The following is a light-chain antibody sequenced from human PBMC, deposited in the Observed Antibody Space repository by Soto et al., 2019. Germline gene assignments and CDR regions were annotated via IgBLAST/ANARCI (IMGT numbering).Light chain of an antibody. CDR2: DVS. J-gene: IGLJ1*01. CDR1: SSDVGGYNY. Sequence: QSALTQPASVYGSPGQSITISCTGTSSDVGGYNYVSWHQQHPGKAPKLMIYDVSNRPSGVSNRFSGSKSGNTASLTISGLQAEDEADYYCSSYTSSSTYVFGTGTKVTVL. V-gene: IGLV2-14*01. CDR3: SSYTSSSTYV.